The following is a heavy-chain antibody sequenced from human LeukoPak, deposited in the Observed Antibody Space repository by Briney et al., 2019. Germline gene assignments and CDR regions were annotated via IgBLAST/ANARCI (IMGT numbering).Heavy chain of an antibody. D-gene: IGHD6-13*01. J-gene: IGHJ6*03. CDR1: GGSISSYY. V-gene: IGHV4-59*01. CDR3: YYYYYMDV. Sequence: SETLSLTCTVSGGSISSYYWSWIRQPPGKGLEWIGYIYYSGSTNCNPSLKSRVTISVDTSKNQSDTAVYYCARGHSSSWYDYYYYYMDVWGKGTTVTVSS. CDR2: IYYSGST.